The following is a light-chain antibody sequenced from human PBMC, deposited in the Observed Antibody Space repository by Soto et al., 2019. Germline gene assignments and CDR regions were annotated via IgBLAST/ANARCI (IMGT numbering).Light chain of an antibody. CDR3: SSYAGSLYV. Sequence: QSALTQPPSASGSPGQSVTISCTGTSSDIGDYNYVSWYQQHPGKAPKLMIYEVSKRPSGVPDRFSGSKSGNTASLTVSGLQAEDEADYYCSSYAGSLYVFGTGTKVPV. CDR2: EVS. V-gene: IGLV2-8*01. J-gene: IGLJ1*01. CDR1: SSDIGDYNY.